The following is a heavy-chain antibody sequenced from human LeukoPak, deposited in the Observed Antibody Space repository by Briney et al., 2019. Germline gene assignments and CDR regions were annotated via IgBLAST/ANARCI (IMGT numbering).Heavy chain of an antibody. Sequence: SETLSLTCTVSGGSISGYYWSWIRQPPGKGLEWIGEINHSGSTNYNPSLKSRVTISVDTSKNQFSLKLSSVTAADTAVYYCARQMGYSSGRYDYWGQGTLVTVSS. D-gene: IGHD6-19*01. V-gene: IGHV4-34*01. CDR2: INHSGST. J-gene: IGHJ4*02. CDR3: ARQMGYSSGRYDY. CDR1: GGSISGYY.